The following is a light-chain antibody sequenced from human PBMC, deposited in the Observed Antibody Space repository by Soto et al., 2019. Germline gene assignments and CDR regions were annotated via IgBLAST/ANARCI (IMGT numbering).Light chain of an antibody. V-gene: IGLV2-14*03. CDR2: DVS. J-gene: IGLJ3*02. CDR3: SSYSSSTTLVV. CDR1: SSDVGGYDF. Sequence: QPVLTQPASVSGSPGQSVTISCTGTSSDVGGYDFVSWYQQHPGKAPKLLIYDVSNRPSGVSYRFSGSKSGNTASLTISGLQTEDEADYFCSSYSSSTTLVVFGGGTKLTVL.